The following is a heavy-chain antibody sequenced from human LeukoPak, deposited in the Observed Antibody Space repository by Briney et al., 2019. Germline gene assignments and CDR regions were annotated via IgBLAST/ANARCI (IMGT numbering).Heavy chain of an antibody. V-gene: IGHV4-59*08. CDR2: IYYSGNT. D-gene: IGHD1-26*01. CDR1: GGSISSYY. Sequence: SETLSLTCTVSGGSISSYYWDWIRQSPGKGLEWIGYIYYSGNTNYNPSLKSRVTISVDTSKNQFSLKLSSVSAADTAVYYCARHISSGGTYAHFDYWGQGTLVTVSS. CDR3: ARHISSGGTYAHFDY. J-gene: IGHJ4*02.